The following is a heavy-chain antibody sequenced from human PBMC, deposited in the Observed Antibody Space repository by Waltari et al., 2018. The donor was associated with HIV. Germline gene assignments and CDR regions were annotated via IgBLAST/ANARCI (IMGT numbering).Heavy chain of an antibody. CDR1: GFTVSSNY. V-gene: IGHV3-53*02. CDR3: ATKRAIAVAGTGYYYGMDV. D-gene: IGHD6-19*01. Sequence: EVQLVETGGGLIQPGGSLRLSCAASGFTVSSNYMSWVRQAPGKGLEWVSVIYSGGSTYYADSVKGRFTISRDNSKNTLYLQMNSLRAEDTAVYYCATKRAIAVAGTGYYYGMDVWGQGTTVTVSS. J-gene: IGHJ6*02. CDR2: IYSGGST.